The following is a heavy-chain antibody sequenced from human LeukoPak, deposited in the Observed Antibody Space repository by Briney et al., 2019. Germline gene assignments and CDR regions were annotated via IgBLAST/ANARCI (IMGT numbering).Heavy chain of an antibody. CDR2: ISSGGSYI. V-gene: IGHV3-21*01. D-gene: IGHD2-2*01. Sequence: GGSLRLSCAASGFTFSDYAMNWVRQAPGKGLEWVSSISSGGSYISYADSVKGRFTVSRDNARDSLFLQMRSLRDEDTAVYYCARGPALYCTSSSCLDGVDWGQGTLVSVSS. CDR3: ARGPALYCTSSSCLDGVD. CDR1: GFTFSDYA. J-gene: IGHJ4*02.